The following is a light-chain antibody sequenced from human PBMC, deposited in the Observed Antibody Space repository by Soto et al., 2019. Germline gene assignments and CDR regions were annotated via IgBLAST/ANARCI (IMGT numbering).Light chain of an antibody. CDR3: QQYNSYPWT. Sequence: DIQMTPSPSTLSASVVYIFTITFLASQTISNWLAWYQQKPGKAPKVLIYDASTLDGGVPSRFSGRRSGTDFTLTISSLQPSDFATYYCQQYNSYPWTCGQGTKGDIK. CDR1: QTISNW. CDR2: DAS. V-gene: IGKV1-5*01. J-gene: IGKJ1*01.